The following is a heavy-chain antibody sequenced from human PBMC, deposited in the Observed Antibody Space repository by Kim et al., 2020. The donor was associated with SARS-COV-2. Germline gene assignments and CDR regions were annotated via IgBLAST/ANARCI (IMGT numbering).Heavy chain of an antibody. J-gene: IGHJ4*02. V-gene: IGHV3-66*01. CDR3: ARGMVRGVEFDY. D-gene: IGHD3-10*01. Sequence: YYADSVKGRFTISRDNSKNTLYLQMNSLGAEDTAVYYCARGMVRGVEFDYWGQGTLVTVSS.